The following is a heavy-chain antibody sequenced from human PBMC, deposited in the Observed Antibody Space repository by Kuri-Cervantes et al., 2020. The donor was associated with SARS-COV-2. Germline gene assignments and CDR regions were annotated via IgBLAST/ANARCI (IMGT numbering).Heavy chain of an antibody. Sequence: KVSCKGSGYTFTNYWIGWVRQMPGKGLEWMGIIYPGDSDTRYSPSFQGQATISADKSINTAFLQWSSLKASDTAIYYCARRAYGEEVDYYYMDVWGKGTTVTVSS. V-gene: IGHV5-51*01. CDR2: IYPGDSDT. D-gene: IGHD4-17*01. CDR1: GYTFTNYW. CDR3: ARRAYGEEVDYYYMDV. J-gene: IGHJ6*03.